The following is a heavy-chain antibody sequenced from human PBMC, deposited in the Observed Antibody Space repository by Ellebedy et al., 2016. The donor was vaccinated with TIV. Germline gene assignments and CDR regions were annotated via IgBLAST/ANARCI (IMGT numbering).Heavy chain of an antibody. CDR3: ARAYDSSGLPDY. CDR2: INHSGST. J-gene: IGHJ4*02. Sequence: SETLSLXXAVYGGSFSGYYWSWIRQPPGKGLEWIGEINHSGSTYYNPSLKSRVTISVDTSKNQFSLKLSSVTAADTAVYYCARAYDSSGLPDYWGQGTLVTVSS. CDR1: GGSFSGYY. D-gene: IGHD3-22*01. V-gene: IGHV4-34*01.